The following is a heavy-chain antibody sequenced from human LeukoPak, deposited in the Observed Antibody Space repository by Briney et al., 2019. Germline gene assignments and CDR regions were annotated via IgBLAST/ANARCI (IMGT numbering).Heavy chain of an antibody. CDR3: AKASDLLPDY. CDR2: ISGSGGST. CDR1: GFTFNSYA. Sequence: GGSLRLSCAASGFTFNSYAMSWVRQAPGKGLEWVSGISGSGGSTYYADSVKGRFTISRDNSKNTLYLQMNSLRAEDTAVYYCAKASDLLPDYWGQGTLVTVSS. J-gene: IGHJ4*02. D-gene: IGHD2-15*01. V-gene: IGHV3-23*01.